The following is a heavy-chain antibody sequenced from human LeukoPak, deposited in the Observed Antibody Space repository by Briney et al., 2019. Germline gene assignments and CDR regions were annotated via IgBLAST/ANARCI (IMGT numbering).Heavy chain of an antibody. CDR1: GLTFTKAW. D-gene: IGHD1-1*01. Sequence: GGSLRLSCAASGLTFTKAWMNWVRQAPGKGLEWVGRFKSKTDDKSKTDGGTTDYAAPVKGRFTISRDNAKNSLYLQMNSLRAEDTAVYYCASTRNSYYYYYYMDVWGKGTTVTVSS. CDR2: FKSKTDDKSKTDGGTT. CDR3: ASTRNSYYYYYYMDV. J-gene: IGHJ6*03. V-gene: IGHV3-15*01.